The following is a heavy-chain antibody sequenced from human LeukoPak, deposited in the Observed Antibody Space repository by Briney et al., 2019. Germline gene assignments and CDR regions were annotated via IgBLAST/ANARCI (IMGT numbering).Heavy chain of an antibody. CDR2: IYHSGST. CDR3: AIRNSRLGTGHAFDI. V-gene: IGHV4-4*02. Sequence: SGTLSLTCAVSGGSISSGNWWSWVRQPPGKGLEWIGEIYHSGSTNYNPSLKSRVTISVDKSKNQFSLKLSSVTAADTGVFYCAIRNSRLGTGHAFDIWGQGTMVTVSS. J-gene: IGHJ3*02. CDR1: GGSISSGNW. D-gene: IGHD5-12*01.